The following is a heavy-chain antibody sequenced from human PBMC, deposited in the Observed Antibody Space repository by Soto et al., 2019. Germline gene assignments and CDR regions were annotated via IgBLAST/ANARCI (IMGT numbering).Heavy chain of an antibody. CDR2: IYYSGST. CDR3: ARRPHFLSILRGSVWDSGAFSDY. CDR1: GGSISSSSYY. J-gene: IGHJ4*02. V-gene: IGHV4-39*01. Sequence: SETLSLTCTVSGGSISSSSYYWGWIRQPPGKGLEWIGSIYYSGSTYYNPSLKSRVTISVDTSKNQFSLKLSSVTAADTAVYYCARRPHFLSILRGSVWDSGAFSDYWGQGTLVTVSS. D-gene: IGHD6-19*01.